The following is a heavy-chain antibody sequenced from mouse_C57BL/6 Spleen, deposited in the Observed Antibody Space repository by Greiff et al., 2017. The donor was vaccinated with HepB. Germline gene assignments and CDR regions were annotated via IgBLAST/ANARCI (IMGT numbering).Heavy chain of an antibody. CDR2: ISSGSSTI. Sequence: EVKLVESGGGLVNPGGSLKLSCAASGFTFSDYGMHWVRQAPEKGLEWVAYISSGSSTIYYADTVKGRFTISRDNAKNTLFLQMTSLRSEDTAMYDWARAYYDYDAWFADGGEGTLVTVAA. CDR3: ARAYYDYDAWFAD. J-gene: IGHJ3*01. CDR1: GFTFSDYG. V-gene: IGHV5-17*01. D-gene: IGHD2-4*01.